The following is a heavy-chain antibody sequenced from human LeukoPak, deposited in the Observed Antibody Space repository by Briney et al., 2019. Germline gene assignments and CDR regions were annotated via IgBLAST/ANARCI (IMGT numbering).Heavy chain of an antibody. CDR3: ARERDLRGAYCMDV. V-gene: IGHV3-74*01. J-gene: IGHJ6*03. D-gene: IGHD5/OR15-5a*01. CDR1: GFTFRTYC. CDR2: ISSDGRNT. Sequence: GGSLRLSCAASGFTFRTYCMHWVRQAPGKGLVWVSRISSDGRNTIYPDAVKGRFTISRDNTNNILYLQMNSLRGDDTAVYYCARERDLRGAYCMDVWGKGTTVTVSS.